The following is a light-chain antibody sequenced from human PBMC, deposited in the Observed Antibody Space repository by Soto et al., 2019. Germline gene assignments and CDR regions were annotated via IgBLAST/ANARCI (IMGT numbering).Light chain of an antibody. V-gene: IGKV3-15*01. CDR2: DVS. J-gene: IGKJ2*01. CDR3: QQYNNWPPYT. CDR1: QSISRN. Sequence: VVMTQSPGTLSVSPGERATLSCRASQSISRNLAWYQQKPGRAPRLLIYDVSTRATGVPARFSGSGSETEFTLTISSLQSEDFAVYYCQQYNNWPPYTFGQGTKVDIK.